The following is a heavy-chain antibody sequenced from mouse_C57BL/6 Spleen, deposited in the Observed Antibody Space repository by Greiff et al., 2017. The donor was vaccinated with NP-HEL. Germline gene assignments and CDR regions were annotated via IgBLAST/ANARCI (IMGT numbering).Heavy chain of an antibody. D-gene: IGHD1-2*01. CDR2: IHPNSGST. CDR1: GYTFTSYW. Sequence: VQLQQPGAELVKPGASVKLSCKASGYTFTSYWMHWVKQRPGQGLEWIGMIHPNSGSTNYNEKFKSKATLTVDKSSSTAYMQLSSLTSEDSAVYYCARWLLRHRYFDVWGKGTTVTVSS. CDR3: ARWLLRHRYFDV. V-gene: IGHV1-64*01. J-gene: IGHJ1*03.